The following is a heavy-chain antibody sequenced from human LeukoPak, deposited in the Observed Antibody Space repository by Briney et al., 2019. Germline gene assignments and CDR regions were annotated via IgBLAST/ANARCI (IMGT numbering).Heavy chain of an antibody. J-gene: IGHJ4*02. V-gene: IGHV1-2*06. Sequence: GASVKVSCKASGYTLTDYYMHWVRQAPGQGLEWMGRINPNSGGTNYAQKFQGRVTMTRDTSISTAYMELSRLRSDDTAVYYCARERSGSYSAAYYFDYWGQGTLVTVSS. CDR2: INPNSGGT. CDR3: ARERSGSYSAAYYFDY. D-gene: IGHD1-26*01. CDR1: GYTLTDYY.